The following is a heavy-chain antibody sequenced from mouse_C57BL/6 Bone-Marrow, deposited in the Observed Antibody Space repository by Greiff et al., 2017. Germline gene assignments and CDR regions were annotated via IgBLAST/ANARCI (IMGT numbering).Heavy chain of an antibody. J-gene: IGHJ3*01. CDR3: ARGRFRYYGPWFAY. V-gene: IGHV1-39*01. CDR1: GYSFTDYN. CDR2: INPNYGTT. D-gene: IGHD1-2*01. Sequence: EVKLMESGPELVKPGASVKISCKASGYSFTDYNMNWVKQSNGKSLEWIGVINPNYGTTSYNQKFKGKATLTVDQSSSTAYMQLNSLTSEDSAVYYCARGRFRYYGPWFAYWGQGTLVTVSA.